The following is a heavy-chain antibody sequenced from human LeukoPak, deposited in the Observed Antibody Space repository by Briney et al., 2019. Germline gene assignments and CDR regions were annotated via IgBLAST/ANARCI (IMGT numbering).Heavy chain of an antibody. CDR2: ISGDGSST. CDR1: GLTFSSYA. V-gene: IGHV3-23*01. D-gene: IGHD7-27*01. CDR3: ANGED. Sequence: GGSLRLSCAASGLTFSSYAMSWVRQAPGKGLEWVSGISGDGSSTYHADSVKGRFTISRDNSKNSLYLQMNSLRAEDTAIYHCANGEDWGQGTLVTVSS. J-gene: IGHJ4*02.